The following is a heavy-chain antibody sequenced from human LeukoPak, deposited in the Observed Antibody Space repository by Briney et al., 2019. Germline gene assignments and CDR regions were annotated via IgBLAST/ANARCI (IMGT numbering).Heavy chain of an antibody. CDR1: GYTFTTYC. D-gene: IGHD3-22*01. CDR3: VREGGSSGYYFLHY. V-gene: IGHV1-18*01. Sequence: ASVKVSFKASGYTFTTYCLSWVRQAPGQGLEWIGWISAYNGNTNYAQKLQGRVTMTTDTSTTTAYMELRSLRSDDTAVYYCVREGGSSGYYFLHYWGQGTLVTVSS. J-gene: IGHJ4*02. CDR2: ISAYNGNT.